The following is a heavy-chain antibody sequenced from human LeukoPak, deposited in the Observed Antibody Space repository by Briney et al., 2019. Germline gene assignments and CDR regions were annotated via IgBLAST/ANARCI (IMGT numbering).Heavy chain of an antibody. V-gene: IGHV3-30-3*01. CDR3: ARVVVIRGFDY. CDR2: ISHDGTNK. CDR1: GFTFTTYA. D-gene: IGHD3-22*01. Sequence: GGSLRLSCAASGFTFTTYAMYWVRQAPGKGLEWVALISHDGTNKYYADSVKGRFTLSRDTSKNTLFLQMNSLRVEDTAVHYCARVVVIRGFDYWGQGTLVTVSS. J-gene: IGHJ4*02.